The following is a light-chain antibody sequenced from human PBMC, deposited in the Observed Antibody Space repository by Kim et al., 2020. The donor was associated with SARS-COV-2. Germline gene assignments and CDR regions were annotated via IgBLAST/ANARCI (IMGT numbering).Light chain of an antibody. CDR3: QQANSFPIT. Sequence: DIQMTQSPSSVSASVGDRVTITCRASQSISSWLAWYQQKPGKAPKALIFAGSTLQSGVPSRFSGSGSGTDFTLTISSLQPEDFATYYCQQANSFPITFGQGTRLEIK. CDR1: QSISSW. J-gene: IGKJ5*01. V-gene: IGKV1-12*01. CDR2: AGS.